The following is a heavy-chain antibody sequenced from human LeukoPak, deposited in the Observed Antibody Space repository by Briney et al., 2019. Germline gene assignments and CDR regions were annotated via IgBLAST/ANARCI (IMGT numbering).Heavy chain of an antibody. CDR2: FSGSGDNT. J-gene: IGHJ4*02. CDR3: AKDRAAGSGWYEVDY. D-gene: IGHD6-19*01. CDR1: GFTFSSYA. Sequence: GGSLRLSCAASGFTFSSYAMSWVRQAPGKGLEWVSGFSGSGDNTYYADSVKGRFTISRDNSKNTLYLQMNSLRAEDTAVYYCAKDRAAGSGWYEVDYWGQGTLVTVSS. V-gene: IGHV3-23*01.